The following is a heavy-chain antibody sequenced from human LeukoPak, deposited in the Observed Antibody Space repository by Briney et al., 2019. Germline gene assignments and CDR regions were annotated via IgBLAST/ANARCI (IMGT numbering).Heavy chain of an antibody. J-gene: IGHJ3*02. D-gene: IGHD3-3*01. CDR1: GYSFTSYW. CDR2: IYPGDSDT. Sequence: LGESLKISCKGSGYSFTSYWIGWVRQMPGEGLEWMGIIYPGDSDTRYSPSFQGQVTISADKSISTAYLQWSSLKASDTAMYYCARRITIFGVGPHFDIWGQGTMVTVSS. CDR3: ARRITIFGVGPHFDI. V-gene: IGHV5-51*01.